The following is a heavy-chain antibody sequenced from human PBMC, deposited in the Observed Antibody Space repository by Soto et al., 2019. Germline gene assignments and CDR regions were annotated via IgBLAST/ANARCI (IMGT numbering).Heavy chain of an antibody. D-gene: IGHD6-19*01. CDR1: GGSIYSYY. Sequence: QVQLQESGPGLVKPSETLSLTCTVSGGSIYSYYLCWIRQSPGKGLAWIVYVYYSGTTYYNPSLQDRVNISLERSKRQFSLKVRSLTAAVTAIYFCAGAGRPLLYFFVYWVQGSLVTVSS. CDR2: VYYSGTT. V-gene: IGHV4-59*03. J-gene: IGHJ4*02. CDR3: AGAGRPLLYFFVY.